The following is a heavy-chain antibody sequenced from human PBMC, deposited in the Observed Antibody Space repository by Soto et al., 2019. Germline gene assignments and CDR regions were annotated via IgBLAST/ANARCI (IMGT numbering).Heavy chain of an antibody. J-gene: IGHJ4*02. Sequence: GESLKISCAASGFTFSSYAMHWVRQAPGKGLEYVSAISSNGGSTYYANSVKGRFTISRDNSKNTLYLQMGSLRAEDMAVYYCARGRRALDYWGQGTLVTVSS. CDR3: ARGRRALDY. CDR2: ISSNGGST. CDR1: GFTFSSYA. V-gene: IGHV3-64*01.